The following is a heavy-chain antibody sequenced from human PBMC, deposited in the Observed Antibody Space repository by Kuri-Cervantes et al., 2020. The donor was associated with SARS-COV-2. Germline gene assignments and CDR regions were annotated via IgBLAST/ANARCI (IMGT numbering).Heavy chain of an antibody. Sequence: GSLRLSCTVSGGSISSYYWSWIRQPPGKGLEWIGYIYYSGSTNYNPSLKSRVTISVDTSKNQFSLKLSSVTAADTAVYYCARRGGDGYNSIDWFDPWGQGTLVTVSS. J-gene: IGHJ5*02. CDR2: IYYSGST. V-gene: IGHV4-59*08. CDR3: ARRGGDGYNSIDWFDP. D-gene: IGHD5-24*01. CDR1: GGSISSYY.